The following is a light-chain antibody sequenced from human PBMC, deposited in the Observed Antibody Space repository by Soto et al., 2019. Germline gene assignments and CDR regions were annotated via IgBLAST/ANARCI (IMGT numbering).Light chain of an antibody. Sequence: EIVLTQTPGTLSLSPGERATLSCRASQSVSSSFLGWYQQKTGQAPRLLIYGESSRATGIPDRLSGSGSGTDFNLTISRLEPEDVAVYYCQQYGSLSWTFGQGTKVDIK. CDR3: QQYGSLSWT. CDR2: GES. CDR1: QSVSSSF. V-gene: IGKV3-20*01. J-gene: IGKJ1*01.